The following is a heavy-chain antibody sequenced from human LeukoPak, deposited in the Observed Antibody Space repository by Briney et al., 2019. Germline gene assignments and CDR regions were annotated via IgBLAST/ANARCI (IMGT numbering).Heavy chain of an antibody. J-gene: IGHJ6*02. Sequence: GSLRLSCAASGFTFNDYLMSWVRQAPGKGLEWGANMKEDGSEKYYVDPVKGRLTISRDNTENSLYLQMNSLRADDTAVYYCVRGMDVWGQGTTVTVSS. CDR2: MKEDGSEK. V-gene: IGHV3-7*01. CDR3: VRGMDV. CDR1: GFTFNDYL.